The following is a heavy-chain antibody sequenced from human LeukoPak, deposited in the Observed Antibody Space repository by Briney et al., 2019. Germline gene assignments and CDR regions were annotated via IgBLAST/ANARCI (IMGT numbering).Heavy chain of an antibody. V-gene: IGHV5-51*01. D-gene: IGHD3-3*02. CDR2: IYPGDSDT. CDR1: GYSFTSYW. J-gene: IGHJ6*03. CDR3: ARLQHFWSGYQPQPRYMDV. Sequence: GESLKISCKGSGYSFTSYWIGWVRQMPGKGLEWMGIIYPGDSDTRYSPSFQGQVTISADKSISTAYLQWSSLKASDTAMYYCARLQHFWSGYQPQPRYMDVWGKGTTVTVSS.